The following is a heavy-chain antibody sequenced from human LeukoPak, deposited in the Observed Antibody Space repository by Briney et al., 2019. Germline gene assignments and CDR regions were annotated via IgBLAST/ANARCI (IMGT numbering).Heavy chain of an antibody. Sequence: GGSLRLSCAAPGFTFSSYAMSWVRQAPGKGLEWVSAISGSGGSTYYADSVKGRFTISRDNSKNTLYLQMNSLRAEDTAVYYCRNLGSSSWYAIYYYYYYMDVWGKGTTVTVSS. CDR3: RNLGSSSWYAIYYYYYYMDV. J-gene: IGHJ6*03. CDR1: GFTFSSYA. D-gene: IGHD6-13*01. CDR2: ISGSGGST. V-gene: IGHV3-23*01.